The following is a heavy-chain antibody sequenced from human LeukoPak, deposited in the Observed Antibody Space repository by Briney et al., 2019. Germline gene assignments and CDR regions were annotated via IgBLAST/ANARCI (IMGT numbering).Heavy chain of an antibody. CDR2: IYYSGST. V-gene: IGHV4-39*01. Sequence: PSETLSLTXTVSGGSISSSSYYWGWIRQPPGKGLEWIGSIYYSGSTYYNPSLKSRVTISVDTSKNQFSLKLSSVTAADTAVYYCARHVWFGQLEYWGQGTLVTVSS. D-gene: IGHD3-10*01. CDR1: GGSISSSSYY. J-gene: IGHJ4*02. CDR3: ARHVWFGQLEY.